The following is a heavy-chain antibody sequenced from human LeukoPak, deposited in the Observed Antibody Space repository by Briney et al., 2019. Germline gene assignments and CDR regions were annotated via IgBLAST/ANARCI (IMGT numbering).Heavy chain of an antibody. V-gene: IGHV4-31*03. CDR1: GGSISSGGYY. CDR2: IYYSGST. J-gene: IGHJ3*02. CDR3: ARAPPYYDSSGYYPPGAFDI. D-gene: IGHD3-22*01. Sequence: SETLSLTCTVSGGSISSGGYYWSWIRQHPGKGLEWIGYIYYSGSTYYNPSLKSRVTISVDTSKNQFSLKLSSVTAADAAVYYCARAPPYYDSSGYYPPGAFDIWGQGTMVTVSS.